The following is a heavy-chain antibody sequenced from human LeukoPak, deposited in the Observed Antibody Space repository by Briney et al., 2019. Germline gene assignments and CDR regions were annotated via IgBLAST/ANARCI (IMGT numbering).Heavy chain of an antibody. CDR2: ISGSGGAT. V-gene: IGHV3-23*01. J-gene: IGHJ6*03. Sequence: GGSLRLXCAASGFTFSSFAMSWVRQAPGKGLEWVSAISGSGGATYYADSVKGRFTISRDNSKNTLYLQMNSLRAEDTAVYYCAKVSRGIVAAMDVWGTGTTVTVSS. CDR3: AKVSRGIVAAMDV. CDR1: GFTFSSFA. D-gene: IGHD6-25*01.